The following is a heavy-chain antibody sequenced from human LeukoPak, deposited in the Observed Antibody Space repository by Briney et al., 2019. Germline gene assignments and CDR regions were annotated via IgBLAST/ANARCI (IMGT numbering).Heavy chain of an antibody. D-gene: IGHD1-26*01. Sequence: GGSLRLSCAASGFTFSSYWMSWVRQAPGKGLEWVANIKQDGSEKYYVDSVKGRFTISRDNAKNSLYLQMNSLRAEDTAVYYCARENRVGAKYYFDYWGQGTLVTVSS. V-gene: IGHV3-7*01. CDR1: GFTFSSYW. J-gene: IGHJ4*02. CDR3: ARENRVGAKYYFDY. CDR2: IKQDGSEK.